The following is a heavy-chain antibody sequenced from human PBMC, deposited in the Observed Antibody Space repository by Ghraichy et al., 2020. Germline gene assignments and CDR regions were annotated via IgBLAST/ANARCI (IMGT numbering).Heavy chain of an antibody. J-gene: IGHJ4*02. D-gene: IGHD3-16*01. Sequence: ETLSLTCTVSGGSISSYYWSWIRQPPGKGLEWIGYIYYSGSTNYNPSLKSRVTISVDTSKNQFSLKLSSVTAADTAVYYCARGGRRLDYWGQGTLVTVSS. V-gene: IGHV4-59*01. CDR2: IYYSGST. CDR1: GGSISSYY. CDR3: ARGGRRLDY.